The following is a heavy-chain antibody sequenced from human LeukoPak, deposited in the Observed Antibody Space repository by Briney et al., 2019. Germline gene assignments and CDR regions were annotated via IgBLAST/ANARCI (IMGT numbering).Heavy chain of an antibody. D-gene: IGHD6-19*01. CDR1: VGSISSSTYY. J-gene: IGHJ3*02. CDR2: IYYSGST. V-gene: IGHV4-39*07. Sequence: PSETLSLTCTVSVGSISSSTYYWGWIRQSPGKGLEWIGSIYYSGSTYYNPSLKSRVTISVDTSKNQFSLKLSSVTAADTAVYYCATHLAVAHAFDIWGQGTMVTVSS. CDR3: ATHLAVAHAFDI.